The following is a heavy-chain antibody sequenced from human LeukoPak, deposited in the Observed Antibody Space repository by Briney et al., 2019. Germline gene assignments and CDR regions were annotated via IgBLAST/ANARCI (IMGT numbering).Heavy chain of an antibody. Sequence: GGSLRLSCAASGFTFSNYDMHWVRQAPGKGLEGVAFILFDGSNKYYAYSVKGRFTISRDNSKNTLYLQMNSLRADDAAVYYCAKKAQSLRLNYMDVWGKGTSVTVSS. CDR1: GFTFSNYD. CDR3: AKKAQSLRLNYMDV. V-gene: IGHV3-30*02. CDR2: ILFDGSNK. J-gene: IGHJ6*03.